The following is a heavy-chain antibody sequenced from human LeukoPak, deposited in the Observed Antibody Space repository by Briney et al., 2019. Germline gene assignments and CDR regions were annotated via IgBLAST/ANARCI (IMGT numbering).Heavy chain of an antibody. CDR1: GFTFNTYE. Sequence: GGSLRLSCAAPGFTFNTYEMSWVRQAPGEGLVWVSCVISSGTTMYHADSVKGRFTISRDNAKNSLYLQMNSLRAEDAAVYYCARRYCSSASCLFDYWGQGTLVTVSS. V-gene: IGHV3-48*03. J-gene: IGHJ4*02. CDR3: ARRYCSSASCLFDY. D-gene: IGHD2-2*01. CDR2: VISSGTTM.